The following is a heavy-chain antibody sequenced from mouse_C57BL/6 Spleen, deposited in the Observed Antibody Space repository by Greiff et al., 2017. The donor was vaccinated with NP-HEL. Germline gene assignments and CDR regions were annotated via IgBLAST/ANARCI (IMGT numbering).Heavy chain of an antibody. CDR2: ILPGRGCT. J-gene: IGHJ4*01. CDR1: GYTFTGYW. V-gene: IGHV1-9*01. CDR3: ARTPYYGYDGAMDY. Sequence: QVQLKQSGAELMKPGASVKLSCKATGYTFTGYWIAWIKQRPGHGLELIGEILPGRGCTNCNAKFKGKATCTADTSSNTAYMQLSSLTTEDSAIYYCARTPYYGYDGAMDYWGQGTSVTVAS. D-gene: IGHD2-9*01.